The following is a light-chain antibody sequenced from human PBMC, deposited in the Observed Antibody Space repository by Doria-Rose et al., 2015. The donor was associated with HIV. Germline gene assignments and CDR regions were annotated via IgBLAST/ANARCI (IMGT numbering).Light chain of an antibody. V-gene: IGKV1-39*01. Sequence: DIQMTQSPSSLSASVGDRVTITCRSSQTISNYLNWYQQKPGKAPKLLIYAASSLQSGVPPRFSGSGSGTDFTLTISSLQPEDFATYYCQQSFSTPPMYTFGQGTKLETK. CDR1: QTISNY. CDR3: QQSFSTPPMYT. CDR2: AAS. J-gene: IGKJ2*01.